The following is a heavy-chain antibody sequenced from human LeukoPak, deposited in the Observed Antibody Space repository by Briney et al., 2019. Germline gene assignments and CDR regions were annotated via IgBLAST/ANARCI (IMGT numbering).Heavy chain of an antibody. J-gene: IGHJ4*02. CDR1: GGSFSGYY. V-gene: IGHV4-34*01. CDR2: INHSGST. CDR3: ARAVYNWNRRDFDY. Sequence: TSETLSLTCAVYGGSFSGYYWSWIRQPPGKGLEWIGEINHSGSTNYNPSLKSRVTISVDTSKNQFSLQLNSVTPEDTAVYYCARAVYNWNRRDFDYWGQGTLVTVSS. D-gene: IGHD1-20*01.